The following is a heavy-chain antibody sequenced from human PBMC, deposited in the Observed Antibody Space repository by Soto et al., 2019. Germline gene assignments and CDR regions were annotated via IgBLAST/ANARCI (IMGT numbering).Heavy chain of an antibody. Sequence: GGSLRLSCAASGFTFSSYSMNWVRQAPGKGLEWVSSISSSSSYIYYADSVKGRFTISRDNAKNSLYLQMNSLRAEDTAVYYCARAIRSTGSYYNFYYYYMDVWGKGTTVTVSS. CDR1: GFTFSSYS. CDR3: ARAIRSTGSYYNFYYYYMDV. CDR2: ISSSSSYI. D-gene: IGHD3-10*01. J-gene: IGHJ6*03. V-gene: IGHV3-21*01.